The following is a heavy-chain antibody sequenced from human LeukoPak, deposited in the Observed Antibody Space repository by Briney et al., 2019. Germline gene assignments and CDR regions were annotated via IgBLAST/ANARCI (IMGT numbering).Heavy chain of an antibody. CDR2: INPNSGGT. CDR1: GYTFTGYY. J-gene: IGHJ6*02. Sequence: ASVKVSCKASGYTFTGYYMHWVRQAPGQGLEWMGWINPNSGGTNYAQKFQGRVTMTRDTSISTAYMELSRLRSDDTAVYYCARGVVPAAMHYYYYGMDVWGQGTTVTVSS. CDR3: ARGVVPAAMHYYYYGMDV. D-gene: IGHD2-2*01. V-gene: IGHV1-2*02.